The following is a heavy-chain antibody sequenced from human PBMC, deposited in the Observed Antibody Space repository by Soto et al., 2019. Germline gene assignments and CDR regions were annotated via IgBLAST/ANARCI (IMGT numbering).Heavy chain of an antibody. D-gene: IGHD2-15*01. J-gene: IGHJ5*02. Sequence: WGSLRLACAASGFTFSSYWMHWVRQAPGKGLVWVSRINSDGSSTSCADSVKGRFTISRDNAKNTLYLQMNSLSAEDTAVYYCARERSVNWLDLCRERTLVTV. V-gene: IGHV3-74*01. CDR3: ARERSVNWLDL. CDR1: GFTFSSYW. CDR2: INSDGSST.